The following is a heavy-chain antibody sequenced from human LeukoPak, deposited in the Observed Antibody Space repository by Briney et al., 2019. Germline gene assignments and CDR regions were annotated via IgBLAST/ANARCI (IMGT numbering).Heavy chain of an antibody. J-gene: IGHJ4*02. D-gene: IGHD6-19*01. Sequence: PSETLSLTCAVSGGSISSSNWWSWVRQPPGKGLEWIGEIYHSGSTNYNPSLKSRVTISVDKSKNQFSLKLSSVTAADTAVYYCARVGLIAVAGGLSQQVVDYWGQGTLVTVSS. CDR1: GGSISSSNW. CDR3: ARVGLIAVAGGLSQQVVDY. CDR2: IYHSGST. V-gene: IGHV4-4*02.